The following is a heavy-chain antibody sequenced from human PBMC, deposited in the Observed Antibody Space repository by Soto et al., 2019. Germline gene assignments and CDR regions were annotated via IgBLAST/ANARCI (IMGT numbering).Heavy chain of an antibody. CDR2: INPNSGGT. D-gene: IGHD3-22*01. CDR1: GYTFSGYF. V-gene: IGHV1-2*02. CDR3: ARAWDYYDSSGYQGSDY. Sequence: ASVKVSCKASGYTFSGYFIHWVRQAPGQGLEWMGWINPNSGGTNYPQKFRGRVTMTRDTSISTAYMELSRLRFDDTAVYYCARAWDYYDSSGYQGSDYWGQGTLVTVSS. J-gene: IGHJ4*02.